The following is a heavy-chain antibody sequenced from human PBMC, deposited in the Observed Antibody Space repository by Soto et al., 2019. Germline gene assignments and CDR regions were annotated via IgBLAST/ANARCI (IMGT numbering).Heavy chain of an antibody. J-gene: IGHJ4*02. D-gene: IGHD3-22*01. Sequence: KISCKGSGGTFSSYAISWVRQAPGQGLEWMGGIIPIFGTANYAQKFQGRVTITADESTSTAYMELSSLRSEDTAVYYCAREPYYCDSSGYFPFDYWGQGTLVTVSS. CDR1: GGTFSSYA. V-gene: IGHV1-69*01. CDR3: AREPYYCDSSGYFPFDY. CDR2: IIPIFGTA.